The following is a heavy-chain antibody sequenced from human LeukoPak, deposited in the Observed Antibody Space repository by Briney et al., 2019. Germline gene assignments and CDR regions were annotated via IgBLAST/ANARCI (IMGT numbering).Heavy chain of an antibody. V-gene: IGHV1-2*02. CDR2: INPNSGGT. CDR1: GYTFTSYG. Sequence: AASVKVSCKASGYTFTSYGISWVRQAPGQGLEWMGWINPNSGGTNYAQKFQGRVTMTRDTSISTAYMELSRLRSDDTAVYYCARVSLISGSSSYLGYWGQGTLVTVSS. J-gene: IGHJ4*02. D-gene: IGHD6-6*01. CDR3: ARVSLISGSSSYLGY.